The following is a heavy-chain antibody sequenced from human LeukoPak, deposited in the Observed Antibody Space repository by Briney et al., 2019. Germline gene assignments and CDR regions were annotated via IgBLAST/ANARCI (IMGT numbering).Heavy chain of an antibody. V-gene: IGHV4-34*01. CDR3: AREGYYDSSGYYYGDAFDI. J-gene: IGHJ3*02. D-gene: IGHD3-22*01. Sequence: SETLSLTCAVYGGSFSGYYWSWIRQPPGKGLEWVGEINHGGSTNYNPSLKSRVTISVDTSKNQFSLKLSSVTAADTAVYYCAREGYYDSSGYYYGDAFDIWGQGTMVTVSS. CDR2: INHGGST. CDR1: GGSFSGYY.